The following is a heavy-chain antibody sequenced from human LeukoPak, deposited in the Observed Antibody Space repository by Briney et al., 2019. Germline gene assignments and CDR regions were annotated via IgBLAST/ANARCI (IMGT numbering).Heavy chain of an antibody. CDR2: IYSTGST. D-gene: IGHD2-2*01. CDR1: GGSISSINYY. CDR3: ARDIGDDCSSFSCTDFDY. J-gene: IGHJ4*02. Sequence: ASETLSLTCTVSGGSISSINYYWGWIRQPPGKGLEWIGSIYSTGSTHYNPSLKSRVTISADTSKNQFSLKLSSVTAADTAVYYCARDIGDDCSSFSCTDFDYWGQGTLVTVSS. V-gene: IGHV4-39*07.